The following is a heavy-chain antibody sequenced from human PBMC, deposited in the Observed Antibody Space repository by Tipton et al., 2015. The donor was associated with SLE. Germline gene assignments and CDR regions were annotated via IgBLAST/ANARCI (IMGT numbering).Heavy chain of an antibody. CDR2: IYYSGST. Sequence: TLSLTCTVSGGSIRSSSYYWGWICQPPGKGLEWIGSIYYSGSTYYNPSLKSRVTINPDTSKNQFSLKLSSVTAADTAVYYCAREGSMTTVTYFDYWGQGTLVTVSS. D-gene: IGHD4-17*01. J-gene: IGHJ4*02. CDR3: AREGSMTTVTYFDY. V-gene: IGHV4-39*02. CDR1: GGSIRSSSYY.